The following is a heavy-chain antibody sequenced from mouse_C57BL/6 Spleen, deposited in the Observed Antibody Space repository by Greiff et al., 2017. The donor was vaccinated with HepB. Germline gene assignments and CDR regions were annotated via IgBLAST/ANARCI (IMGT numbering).Heavy chain of an antibody. J-gene: IGHJ2*01. Sequence: QVQLQQSGAELARPGASVKLSCKASGYTFTSYGISWVKQRTGQGLEWIGEIYPRSGNTYYNEKFKGKATMTADKSSSTAYMELRSLTSEDSAVYFCASGGYDGYYDYWGQGTTLTVSS. CDR3: ASGGYDGYYDY. D-gene: IGHD2-3*01. CDR2: IYPRSGNT. CDR1: GYTFTSYG. V-gene: IGHV1-81*01.